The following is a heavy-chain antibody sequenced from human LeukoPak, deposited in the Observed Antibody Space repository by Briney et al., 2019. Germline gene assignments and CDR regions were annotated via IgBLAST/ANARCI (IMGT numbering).Heavy chain of an antibody. D-gene: IGHD3-10*01. CDR1: GFTFSSYS. CDR3: AREEASGSYSNYFDY. Sequence: GGSLRLSCAASGFTFSSYSMNWVRQAPGKGLEWVSYISSSSSTIYYADSVKGRFTISRDNAKNSLYLQMNSLRAEDTAVYYCAREEASGSYSNYFDYWGQGTLVTVSS. V-gene: IGHV3-48*01. J-gene: IGHJ4*02. CDR2: ISSSSSTI.